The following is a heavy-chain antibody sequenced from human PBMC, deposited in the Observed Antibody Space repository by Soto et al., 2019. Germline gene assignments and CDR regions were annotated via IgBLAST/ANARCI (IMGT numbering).Heavy chain of an antibody. Sequence: WASVKVSCKASGYTFTGYYMHWVRQAPGQGLEWMGWINPNSGGTNYAQKFQGRVTMTRDTSISTAYMELSRLRSDDTAVYYCARDWDSYNWFDPWGQGTLVTVSS. V-gene: IGHV1-2*02. CDR3: ARDWDSYNWFDP. CDR2: INPNSGGT. CDR1: GYTFTGYY. J-gene: IGHJ5*02. D-gene: IGHD3-22*01.